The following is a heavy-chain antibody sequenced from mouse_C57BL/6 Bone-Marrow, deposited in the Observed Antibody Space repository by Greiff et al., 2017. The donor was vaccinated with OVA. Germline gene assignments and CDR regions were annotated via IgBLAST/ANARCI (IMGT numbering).Heavy chain of an antibody. J-gene: IGHJ3*01. V-gene: IGHV14-4*01. CDR1: GFNIKDDY. CDR2: IDTEKGDP. Sequence: VQLQQSGAELVRPGASVKLSCTASGFNIKDDYMHWVKQRPEQGLEWIGWIDTEKGDPESASKFQGKATITAATYSNTAYLQLSSLTSEDTAVYYCTTGADWGQGTLVTVSA. CDR3: TTGAD.